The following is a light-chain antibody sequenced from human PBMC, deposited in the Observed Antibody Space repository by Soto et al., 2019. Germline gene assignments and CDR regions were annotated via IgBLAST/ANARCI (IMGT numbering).Light chain of an antibody. J-gene: IGLJ2*01. CDR2: DVS. CDR3: SSYTSSSTLGHVV. CDR1: SSDVGGYNY. V-gene: IGLV2-14*01. Sequence: QSALTQPASVSGSPGQSITISCTGTSSDVGGYNYVSWYQQHPGKAPKLMIYDVSNRPSGVSNRFSGSKPGNTASLTISGLQAEDEADYYCSSYTSSSTLGHVVFGGGTKLTVL.